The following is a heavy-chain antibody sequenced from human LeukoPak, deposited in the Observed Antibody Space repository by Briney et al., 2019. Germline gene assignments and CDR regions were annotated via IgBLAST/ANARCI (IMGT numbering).Heavy chain of an antibody. J-gene: IGHJ4*02. V-gene: IGHV3-21*01. D-gene: IGHD4-17*01. CDR3: ARDSGVFTVTTYYFDY. Sequence: GGSLRLSCAASGFTFSSYSMNWVRQAPGKGLEWVSSISSSSSYIYYADSVKGRFTISRDNAKNSLYLQMNSLRAEDTAVYYCARDSGVFTVTTYYFDYWGQGTLVTVSS. CDR2: ISSSSSYI. CDR1: GFTFSSYS.